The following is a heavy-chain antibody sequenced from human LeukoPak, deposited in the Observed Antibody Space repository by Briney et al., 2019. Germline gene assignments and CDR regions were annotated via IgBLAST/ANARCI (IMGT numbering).Heavy chain of an antibody. CDR3: ARELLNNDAFDI. Sequence: GGSLRPSCAASGFTFSSYSMNWVRQAPGKGLEWVSYISSSSSTIYYAGSVKGRFTISRDNAKNSLYLHMNSLRAEDTAVYYCARELLNNDAFDIWGQGTMVTVSS. CDR1: GFTFSSYS. J-gene: IGHJ3*02. V-gene: IGHV3-48*01. CDR2: ISSSSSTI. D-gene: IGHD3-10*01.